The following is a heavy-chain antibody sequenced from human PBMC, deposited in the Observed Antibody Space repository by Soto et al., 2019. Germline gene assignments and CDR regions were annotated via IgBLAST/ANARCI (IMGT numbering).Heavy chain of an antibody. CDR2: IKQDGSEK. D-gene: IGHD3-3*01. CDR1: GFTFSSYW. V-gene: IGHV3-7*01. Sequence: EVQLVESGGALVQPGGSLRLSCAASGFTFSSYWMSWVRQAPGKGLEWVANIKQDGSEKYYVDSVKGRFTIPRDNAKISLYLQMNRLRAEDTAVYYCARGVLECLPPHYYMDVWGKGTTVTVSS. J-gene: IGHJ6*03. CDR3: ARGVLECLPPHYYMDV.